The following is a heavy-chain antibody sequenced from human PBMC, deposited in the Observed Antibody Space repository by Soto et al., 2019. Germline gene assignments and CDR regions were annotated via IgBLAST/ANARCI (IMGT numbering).Heavy chain of an antibody. V-gene: IGHV3-23*01. CDR1: GFSFGTYT. CDR2: LSDSVGTT. Sequence: GGSLRLSCAVSGFSFGTYTVNWVRQAPGMGLEWVSGLSDSVGTTHYAYSVKGRFTISRDNSKNTLYLQMNSLRAEDTAVYYCAKDPIPDYGDYVHWFDPWGQGTLVTVSS. D-gene: IGHD4-17*01. CDR3: AKDPIPDYGDYVHWFDP. J-gene: IGHJ5*02.